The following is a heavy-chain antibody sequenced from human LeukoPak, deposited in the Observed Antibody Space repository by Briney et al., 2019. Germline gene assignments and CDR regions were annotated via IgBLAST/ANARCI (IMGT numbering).Heavy chain of an antibody. CDR3: ARDRAGRRSSWVEFDL. D-gene: IGHD3-10*01. CDR1: GFTFSRYS. V-gene: IGHV3-48*01. J-gene: IGHJ5*02. CDR2: ISSAGTII. Sequence: GGSLRLSCAASGFTFSRYSMDWFRQAPGKGREGVSYISSAGTIIHYADSVKGRFTISRDNSKNMVYLQMNSLRPEDSAVYYCARDRAGRRSSWVEFDLWGQGTLVTVSS.